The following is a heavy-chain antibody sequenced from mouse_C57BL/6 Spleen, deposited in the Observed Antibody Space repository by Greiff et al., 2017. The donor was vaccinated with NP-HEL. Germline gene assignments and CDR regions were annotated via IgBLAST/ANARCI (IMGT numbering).Heavy chain of an antibody. CDR2: INPSTGGT. CDR1: GYSFTGYY. D-gene: IGHD2-4*01. Sequence: EVQVVESGPELVKPGASVKISCKASGYSFTGYYMNWVKQSPEKSLEWIGEINPSTGGTTYNQKFKAKATLTVDKSSSTAYMQLKSLTSEDSAVYYCARGDYDVPRYFDVWGTGTTVTVSS. CDR3: ARGDYDVPRYFDV. V-gene: IGHV1-42*01. J-gene: IGHJ1*03.